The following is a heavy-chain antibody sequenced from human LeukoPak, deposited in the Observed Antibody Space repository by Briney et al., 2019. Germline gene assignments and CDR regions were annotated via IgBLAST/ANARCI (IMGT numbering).Heavy chain of an antibody. CDR1: GGTFSSYA. J-gene: IGHJ4*02. D-gene: IGHD3-10*01. Sequence: SVKVSCKASGGTFSSYAISWVRQAPGQGLKWMGRIIPILGIANYAQKFQGRATITADKSTSTAYMELSSLRSEDTAVYYCARSTGSGPTGYYFDYWGQGTLVTVSS. CDR3: ARSTGSGPTGYYFDY. CDR2: IIPILGIA. V-gene: IGHV1-69*04.